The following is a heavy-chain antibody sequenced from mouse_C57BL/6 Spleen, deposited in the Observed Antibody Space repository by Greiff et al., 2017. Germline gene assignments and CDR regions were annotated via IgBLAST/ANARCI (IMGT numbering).Heavy chain of an antibody. V-gene: IGHV1-80*01. Sequence: QVQLQQSGAELVKPGASVKISCKASGYAFSSYWMNWVKQRPGKGLEWIGQIYPGDGDTNYNGKFKGKATLTADKSSSTAYMQLSSLTSEDTAVYFCARNFYGSNWGYWGQGTTLTVSS. CDR2: IYPGDGDT. D-gene: IGHD1-1*01. CDR1: GYAFSSYW. J-gene: IGHJ2*01. CDR3: ARNFYGSNWGY.